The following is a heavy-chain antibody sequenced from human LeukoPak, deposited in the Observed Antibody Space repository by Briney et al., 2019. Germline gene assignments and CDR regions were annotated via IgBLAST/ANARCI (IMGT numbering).Heavy chain of an antibody. V-gene: IGHV3-9*01. CDR1: GFTFDDYA. CDR3: AKDISLRRYSTLAYFQH. J-gene: IGHJ1*01. D-gene: IGHD6-13*01. CDR2: ISWNSGSI. Sequence: GGSLRLSCAASGFTFDDYAMHWVRQAPGKGLEWVSGISWNSGSIGYADSVKGRFTISRDNAKNSLYLQMNSLRAEDTALYYCAKDISLRRYSTLAYFQHWGQGTLVTVSS.